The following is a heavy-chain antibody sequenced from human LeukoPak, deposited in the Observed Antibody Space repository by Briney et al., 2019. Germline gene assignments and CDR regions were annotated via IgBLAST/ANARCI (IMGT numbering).Heavy chain of an antibody. CDR1: EFTFTNYG. D-gene: IGHD3-16*01. Sequence: PGGSLRLSCAASEFTFTNYGMNWVRQAPGKGLEWVSGIINCGDRTYCADSVKGRFSLSREYSKNTLYLQMNSLRAGDTAVLYCLRDEDGGSYEIWGQGTMVTVSS. CDR2: IINCGDRT. V-gene: IGHV3-23*01. CDR3: LRDEDGGSYEI. J-gene: IGHJ3*02.